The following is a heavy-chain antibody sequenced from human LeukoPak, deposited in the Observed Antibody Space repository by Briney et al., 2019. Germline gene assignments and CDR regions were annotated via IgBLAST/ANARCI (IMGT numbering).Heavy chain of an antibody. J-gene: IGHJ4*02. Sequence: GSLRLSCAASGFTFSSYAMSWVRQAPGKGLEWVSAISGSGGSTYYADSVKGRFTISRDNSKNTLYLQMNSLRAEDTAVYYCARRLYFDWYLFDYWGQGTLVTVSS. CDR2: ISGSGGST. D-gene: IGHD3-9*01. CDR1: GFTFSSYA. CDR3: ARRLYFDWYLFDY. V-gene: IGHV3-23*01.